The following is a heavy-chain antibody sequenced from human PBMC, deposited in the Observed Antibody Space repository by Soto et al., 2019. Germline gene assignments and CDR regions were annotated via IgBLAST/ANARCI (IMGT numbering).Heavy chain of an antibody. D-gene: IGHD3-3*01. J-gene: IGHJ6*01. Sequence: PPEAPPPPCAVSGGVFSGYCWGGVRHPPGKGVGGFGGNNNSGSKNYNPPLKSRVNISVDTSKNQFSLKLSSVTDADTAVYYCARERYDFWSGYPTGYYYYRMAVWAQGTTVTVSS. CDR1: GGVFSGYC. CDR2: NNNSGSK. CDR3: ARERYDFWSGYPTGYYYYRMAV. V-gene: IGHV4-34*01.